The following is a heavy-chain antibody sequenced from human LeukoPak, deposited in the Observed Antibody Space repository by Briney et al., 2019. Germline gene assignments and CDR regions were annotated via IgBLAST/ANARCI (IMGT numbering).Heavy chain of an antibody. Sequence: GGSLRLSCAASGFTFSTYWMGWVRQAPGKGLEWVAKIKPDGSEKDHVDSVKGRFTISRDNAKNSLYLQLNSLRAEDTAVYYCARLLPTSNSFDYWGQGTLVTVS. V-gene: IGHV3-7*01. CDR3: ARLLPTSNSFDY. J-gene: IGHJ4*02. CDR2: IKPDGSEK. CDR1: GFTFSTYW. D-gene: IGHD2-2*01.